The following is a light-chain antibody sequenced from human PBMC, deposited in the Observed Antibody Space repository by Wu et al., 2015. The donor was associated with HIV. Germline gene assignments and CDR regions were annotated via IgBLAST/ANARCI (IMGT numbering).Light chain of an antibody. J-gene: IGKJ4*01. V-gene: IGKV3-11*01. CDR1: QSISTY. Sequence: EIVLTQSPATLSLSPGERATLSCRASQSISTYLAWYQQKPGQAPRLLIYDASNRATGIPARFSGSGSGTGFTLTISSLEPEDFAVYFCQHRINWPLTFGGGTKVEIK. CDR3: QHRINWPLT. CDR2: DAS.